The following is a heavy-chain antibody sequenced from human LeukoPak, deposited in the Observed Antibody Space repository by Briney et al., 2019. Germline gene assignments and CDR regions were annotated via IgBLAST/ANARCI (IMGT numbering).Heavy chain of an antibody. V-gene: IGHV3-43*02. CDR2: ISGDGGST. D-gene: IGHD6-19*01. J-gene: IGHJ4*02. Sequence: GGSLRLSCAASGFTFDDYAMHWVRQAPGKGLEWVSLISGDGGSTYYADFVKGRFTISRDNSKNSLYLQMNSLRTEDTALYYCAKDKQWLVLWRPHYFDYWGQGTLVTVSS. CDR1: GFTFDDYA. CDR3: AKDKQWLVLWRPHYFDY.